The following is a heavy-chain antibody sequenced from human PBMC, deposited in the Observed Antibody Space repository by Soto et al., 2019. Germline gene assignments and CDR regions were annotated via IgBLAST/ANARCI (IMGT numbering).Heavy chain of an antibody. CDR2: ITIPGGST. J-gene: IGHJ4*02. D-gene: IGHD1-26*01. CDR1: GFTFNDYA. V-gene: IGHV3-23*01. Sequence: GGSLRLSCAASGFTFNDYAMSWVRQAPGKGLEWVSAITIPGGSTYYADSVKGRFTISRDNSKNTLYLQMNSLRAEDTAVYYCAREASGGSYPAGYFDYWGQGTLVTVSS. CDR3: AREASGGSYPAGYFDY.